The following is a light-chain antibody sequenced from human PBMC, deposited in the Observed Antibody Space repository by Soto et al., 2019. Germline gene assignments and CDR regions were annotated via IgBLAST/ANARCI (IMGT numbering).Light chain of an antibody. V-gene: IGLV1-51*01. CDR2: DNN. CDR1: SSNIRNNY. J-gene: IGLJ2*01. Sequence: QSVFTQPPSVSAAPGQKVTISCSGSSSNIRNNYVSWYQQLPGTAPKLLIYDNNKRPSGIPDRFSGSKSGTSATLGITGLQTGDEADYYCGTWDSSLSAVVFGGGTKVTVL. CDR3: GTWDSSLSAVV.